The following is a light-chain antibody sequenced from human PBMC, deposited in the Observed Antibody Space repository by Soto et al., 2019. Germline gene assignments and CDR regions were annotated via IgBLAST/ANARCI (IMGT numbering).Light chain of an antibody. CDR3: QQYGDSPT. CDR2: ETS. Sequence: SVSTQSPRTLSLSPGERATLSCRASQSLSSSYLAWYQQRPGQAPRLLIYETSSRTTGLPDRFSGSGSGTDFTLTISRLEPEDFAVYYCQQYGDSPTFGQGTKV. CDR1: QSLSSSY. J-gene: IGKJ1*01. V-gene: IGKV3-20*01.